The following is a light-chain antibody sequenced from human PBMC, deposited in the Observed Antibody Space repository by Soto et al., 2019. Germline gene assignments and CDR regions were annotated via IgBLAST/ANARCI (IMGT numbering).Light chain of an antibody. Sequence: QSVLTQSPSSAGPPGQRVTIPCSGSSSNIGKNSVYWYQQFPGTAPKLLIYSNNKRPSGVPDRFSASKSGTSASLAISGLRYEDEADYYCAAWDDGMNGYVFGTGSKVTVL. CDR3: AAWDDGMNGYV. CDR1: SSNIGKNS. V-gene: IGLV1-47*02. CDR2: SNN. J-gene: IGLJ1*01.